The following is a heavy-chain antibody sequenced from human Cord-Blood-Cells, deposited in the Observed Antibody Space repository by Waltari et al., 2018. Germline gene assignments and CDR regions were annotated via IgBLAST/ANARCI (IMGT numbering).Heavy chain of an antibody. CDR2: ISYDGSNK. CDR3: AKDRRVAAAGYYYYGMDV. J-gene: IGHJ6*02. Sequence: QVQLVESGGGVVQPGRSLRLSCAASGFTFSSYGMHWVRQAPGQGLACVAVISYDGSNKYHADSVKGRFTISRDNSKNTLYLQMNSLRAEDTAVYYCAKDRRVAAAGYYYYGMDVWGQGTTVTVSS. V-gene: IGHV3-30*18. D-gene: IGHD6-13*01. CDR1: GFTFSSYG.